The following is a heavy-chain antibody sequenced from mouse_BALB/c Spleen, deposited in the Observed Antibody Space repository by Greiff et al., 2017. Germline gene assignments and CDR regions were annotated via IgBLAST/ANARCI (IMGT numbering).Heavy chain of an antibody. CDR1: GFTFSDYY. J-gene: IGHJ4*01. Sequence: EVMLVESGGGLVKPGGSLKLSCAASGFTFSDYYMYWVRQTPEKRLEWVATISDGGSYTYYPDSVKGRFTISRDNAKNNLYLQMSSLKSEDTAMYYCARERGNYYDAMDYWGQGTSVTVSS. CDR3: ARERGNYYDAMDY. V-gene: IGHV5-4*02. CDR2: ISDGGSYT. D-gene: IGHD2-1*01.